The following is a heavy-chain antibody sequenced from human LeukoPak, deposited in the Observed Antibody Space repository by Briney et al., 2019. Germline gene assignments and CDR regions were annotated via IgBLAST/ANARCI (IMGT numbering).Heavy chain of an antibody. D-gene: IGHD1-26*01. Sequence: GGSLRLSCVASGFTVSTNYMTWVRQAPGKGLDWVSIINTGGYTYYIDSVKGRFTISRDKSKNTLYLQMTFLNVEDTAVYYCARESGSYLQWGQGTLVTVSS. CDR3: ARESGSYLQ. J-gene: IGHJ4*02. V-gene: IGHV3-53*01. CDR2: INTGGYT. CDR1: GFTVSTNY.